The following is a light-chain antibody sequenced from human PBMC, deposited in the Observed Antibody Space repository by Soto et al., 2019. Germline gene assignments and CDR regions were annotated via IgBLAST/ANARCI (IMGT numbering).Light chain of an antibody. V-gene: IGLV7-46*01. CDR2: DTS. CDR3: LVFYSGVGI. J-gene: IGLJ2*01. CDR1: TGAVTTGHY. Sequence: QAVVTQEPSLTVSPGGTVTLTCGSTTGAVTTGHYPYWFQQKPGQPPRTLIHDTSNKHSWTPARFSGSLLGGKTALTLSGAQPEDEADYYCLVFYSGVGIFGGGPKVTVL.